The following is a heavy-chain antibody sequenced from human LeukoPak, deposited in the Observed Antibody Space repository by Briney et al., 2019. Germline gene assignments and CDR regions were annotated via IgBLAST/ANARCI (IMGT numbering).Heavy chain of an antibody. CDR2: IYYSGST. J-gene: IGHJ5*02. CDR1: GGSISSYN. Sequence: SETLSLTCTVSGGSISSYNWNWIRQPPGKGLEWIGYIYYSGSTNYNPSLKSRVTISVDTSKNQFSLKLSSVTAADTAVYYCARRWDTWGQGTLVTVSS. V-gene: IGHV4-59*08. CDR3: ARRWDT. D-gene: IGHD1-26*01.